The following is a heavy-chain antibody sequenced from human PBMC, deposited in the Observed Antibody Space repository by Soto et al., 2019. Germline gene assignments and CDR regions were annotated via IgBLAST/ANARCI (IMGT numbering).Heavy chain of an antibody. CDR2: INSKNGDT. J-gene: IGHJ4*02. CDR3: ARPTVAREFVY. V-gene: IGHV1-2*02. D-gene: IGHD6-19*01. CDR1: GYPLTDYY. Sequence: GXSVKVSCKASGYPLTDYYLHWVRQAPGQGLEWMGWINSKNGDTSYAQRFQDRVTMTRDTAISTAYMELTSLRSDDTAVYYCARPTVAREFVYCGQGTLVTVSS.